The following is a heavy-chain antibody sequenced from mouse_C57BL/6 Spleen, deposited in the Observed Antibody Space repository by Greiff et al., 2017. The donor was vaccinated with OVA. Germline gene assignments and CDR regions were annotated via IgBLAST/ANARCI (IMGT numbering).Heavy chain of an antibody. Sequence: VQLQQSGPELVKPGASVKISCKASGYTFTDYYMNWVKQSPGKSLEWIGDINPNNGGTSYNQKFKGKATLTVDKSSSTAYMKLRSLTSEDSAVYYGARGGARATSPWFAYWGQGTLVTVSA. CDR2: INPNNGGT. CDR1: GYTFTDYY. V-gene: IGHV1-26*01. D-gene: IGHD3-1*01. CDR3: ARGGARATSPWFAY. J-gene: IGHJ3*01.